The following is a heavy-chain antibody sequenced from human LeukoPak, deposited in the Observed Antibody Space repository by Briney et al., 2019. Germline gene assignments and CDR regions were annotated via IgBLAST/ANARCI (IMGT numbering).Heavy chain of an antibody. J-gene: IGHJ6*02. Sequence: GGSLRLSCAASGFTVSSNYMNWVRQAPGKGLEWVSVINSGGSTYYADSVKGRFTISRDNSKNTLYLQMNSLRAEDTAVYYCARFLVGASYYYYGMDVWGQGTTVTVSS. V-gene: IGHV3-66*02. D-gene: IGHD1-26*01. CDR1: GFTVSSNY. CDR3: ARFLVGASYYYYGMDV. CDR2: INSGGST.